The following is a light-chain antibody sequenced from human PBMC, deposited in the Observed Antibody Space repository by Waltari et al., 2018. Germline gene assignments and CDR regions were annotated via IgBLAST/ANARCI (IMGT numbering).Light chain of an antibody. CDR2: GVT. J-gene: IGLJ2*01. V-gene: IGLV2-14*01. Sequence: QSAPTQPPSVSGSPGQSVPISCTGTSSDVGGYDYVSWYQKHPGKAPKLMIYGVTNRPSGVSDRFSGSKSGNTASLTISGLQADDEADYYCCSYTTSTTVFGGGTRLTVL. CDR3: CSYTTSTTV. CDR1: SSDVGGYDY.